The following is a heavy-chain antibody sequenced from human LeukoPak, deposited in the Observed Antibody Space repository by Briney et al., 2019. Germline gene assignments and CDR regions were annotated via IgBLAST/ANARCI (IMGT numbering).Heavy chain of an antibody. J-gene: IGHJ4*02. CDR2: ISAYNGNT. CDR1: GYTFTSYG. CDR3: ARVEELLYYFDY. D-gene: IGHD2-2*01. Sequence: GSSVKVSCKASGYTFTSYGISWVRQAPGQGLEWMGWISAYNGNTNYAQKFQGRVTMTRDTSISTAYMELSRLRSDDTAVYYCARVEELLYYFDYWGQGTLVTVSS. V-gene: IGHV1-18*01.